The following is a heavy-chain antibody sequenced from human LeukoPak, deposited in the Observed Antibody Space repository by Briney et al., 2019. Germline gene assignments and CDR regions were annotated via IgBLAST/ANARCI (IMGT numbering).Heavy chain of an antibody. V-gene: IGHV3-74*01. CDR1: GFTFSSYW. D-gene: IGHD4-17*01. J-gene: IGHJ3*02. CDR2: INSDGSST. Sequence: GGSLRLSCAASGFTFSSYWMHWVRQAPGKGLVWVSRINSDGSSTSYADSVKGRFTISRDNAKNTLYLQMNSLRAEDTAVYYCARGAITVKVAFDIWGQGTMVTVSS. CDR3: ARGAITVKVAFDI.